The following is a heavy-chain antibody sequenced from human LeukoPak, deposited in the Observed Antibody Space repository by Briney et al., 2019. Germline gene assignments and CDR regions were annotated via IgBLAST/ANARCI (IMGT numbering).Heavy chain of an antibody. CDR1: GGSFSGYY. CDR2: INHSGST. Sequence: SETLSLTCAVYGGSFSGYYWSWIRQPPGKGLEWIGEINHSGSTNYNPSLKSRVTISVDTSKNQFSLKLSSVTAADTAVYYCVRDAKSFDYWGRGTLVTVSS. D-gene: IGHD3-10*01. J-gene: IGHJ4*02. CDR3: VRDAKSFDY. V-gene: IGHV4-34*01.